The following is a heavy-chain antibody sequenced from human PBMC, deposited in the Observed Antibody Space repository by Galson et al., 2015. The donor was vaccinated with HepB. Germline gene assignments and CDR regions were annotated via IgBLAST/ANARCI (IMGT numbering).Heavy chain of an antibody. CDR1: GFIFSYYY. V-gene: IGHV3-22*01. CDR3: SRDLVNIPRRGCFGY. D-gene: IGHD2-2*02. J-gene: IGHJ4*02. CDR2: IRNKANGGTT. Sequence: SLRLSCAASGFIFSYYYMSGVRQAPGKGLEWVGFIRNKANGGTTEYTTSVKGRFTISRDDSKSITYLQMKSLKTEDTAVNYCSRDLVNIPRRGCFGYWGQGTLVTVSS.